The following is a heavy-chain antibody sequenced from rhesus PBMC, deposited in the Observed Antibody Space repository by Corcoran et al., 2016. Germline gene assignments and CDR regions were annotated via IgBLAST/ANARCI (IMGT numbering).Heavy chain of an antibody. D-gene: IGHD3-34*01. CDR2: ITYNGST. V-gene: IGHV4-122*02. J-gene: IGHJ4*01. CDR1: GDSISSGYYF. Sequence: QVQLQESGPGLVKPSETLSLTCAVSGDSISSGYYFWSWIRQPPGKGLEWIGYITYNGSTSYNPSLKSRVTISRDTSKNRFSLKLSSVTAADTAVYSCARDWGYWGQGVLVTVSS. CDR3: ARDWGY.